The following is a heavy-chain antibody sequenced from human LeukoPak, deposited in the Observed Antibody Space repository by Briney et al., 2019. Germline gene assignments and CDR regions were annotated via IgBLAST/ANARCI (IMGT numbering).Heavy chain of an antibody. D-gene: IGHD5-12*01. V-gene: IGHV3-30*18. CDR3: AKDLDIVAASGHYYGMDV. CDR1: GFTFSNYG. CDR2: ISSDESNK. J-gene: IGHJ6*02. Sequence: PGGSLRLSCAASGFTFSNYGIHWVRQAPGKGLEWVAVISSDESNKSYADSVKGRFTISRGNSENTLYLQMNSLRPEDTAVYYCAKDLDIVAASGHYYGMDVWGQGTTVTVSS.